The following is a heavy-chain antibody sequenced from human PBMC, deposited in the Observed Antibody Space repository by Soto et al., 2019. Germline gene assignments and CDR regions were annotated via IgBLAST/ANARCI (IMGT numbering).Heavy chain of an antibody. Sequence: EVQLVQSGGGLVQPGGSLRLSCAASGFTDTSHWLHWVRQAPGKGLVWVARINTDGSSTSYVDSVKGRFIISRDNARNTLYLQMDSLRVEDTAVYYCARDTNGLSYWGQGTLVTVSS. J-gene: IGHJ4*02. V-gene: IGHV3-74*01. D-gene: IGHD2-8*01. CDR3: ARDTNGLSY. CDR2: INTDGSST. CDR1: GFTDTSHW.